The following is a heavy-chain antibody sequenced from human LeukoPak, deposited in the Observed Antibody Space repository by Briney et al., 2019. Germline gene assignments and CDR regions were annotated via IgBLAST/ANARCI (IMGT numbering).Heavy chain of an antibody. D-gene: IGHD2-15*01. Sequence: SGPARVKPTQTLTLTCTFSGFSLTTTGVCVIWIRQPPGKALEWLARIDWDGDKYYSTSLKTRLTISKDTSKNQVVLTMTNMDPVDTATYYCARMRCRGSGRFPFDYWGQGTLVTVSS. CDR3: ARMRCRGSGRFPFDY. V-gene: IGHV2-70*11. J-gene: IGHJ4*02. CDR2: IDWDGDK. CDR1: GFSLTTTGVC.